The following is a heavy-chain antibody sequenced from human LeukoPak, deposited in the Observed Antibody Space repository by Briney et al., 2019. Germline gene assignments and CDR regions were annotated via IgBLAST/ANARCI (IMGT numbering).Heavy chain of an antibody. D-gene: IGHD3-3*01. CDR2: IYHSGST. V-gene: IGHV4-38-2*01. CDR1: DYSISSGHY. CDR3: ARASSDGGFDY. Sequence: ETLSLTCAVSDYSISSGHYWGWIRQPPGKGLEWIGSIYHSGSTYYNPSLKSRVTISVDTSKNQFSLNLRSLTAADTAVYYCARASSDGGFDYWGQGTLVTVSS. J-gene: IGHJ4*02.